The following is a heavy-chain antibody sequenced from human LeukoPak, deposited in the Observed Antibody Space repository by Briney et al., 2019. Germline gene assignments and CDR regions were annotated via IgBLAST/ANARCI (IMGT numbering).Heavy chain of an antibody. CDR1: GFTFSSYA. V-gene: IGHV3-23*01. J-gene: IGHJ6*02. D-gene: IGHD6-19*01. Sequence: GGSLRLSCAASGFTFSSYAMSWVRQAPGKGLEWVSAISGSGGSTYYADSVKGRFTISRDNSKNTLYLQMNSLRAEDTAVYYCAKEAVDSSGWYYYYGMDVWGQGTTVTVSS. CDR2: ISGSGGST. CDR3: AKEAVDSSGWYYYYGMDV.